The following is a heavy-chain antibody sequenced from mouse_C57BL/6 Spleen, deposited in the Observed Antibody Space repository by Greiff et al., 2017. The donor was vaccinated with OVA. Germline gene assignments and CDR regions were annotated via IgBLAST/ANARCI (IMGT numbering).Heavy chain of an antibody. J-gene: IGHJ3*01. CDR2: INPNNGGT. CDR3: ARDYYGSSYPFAY. D-gene: IGHD1-1*01. Sequence: VHVKQSGPELVKPGASVKMSCKASGYTFTDYNMHWVKQSHGKSLEWIGYINPNNGGTSYNQKFKGKATLTVNKSSSTAYMELRSLTSEDSAVYYCARDYYGSSYPFAYWGQGTLVTVSA. CDR1: GYTFTDYN. V-gene: IGHV1-22*01.